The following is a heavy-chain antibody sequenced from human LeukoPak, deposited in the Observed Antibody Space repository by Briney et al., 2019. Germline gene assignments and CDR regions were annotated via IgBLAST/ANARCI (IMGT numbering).Heavy chain of an antibody. D-gene: IGHD3-10*01. CDR3: ARSMVRGVIISGWFDP. V-gene: IGHV1-69*01. CDR1: GGTFSSYA. CDR2: IIPIFGTA. J-gene: IGHJ5*02. Sequence: GSSVKVSCKASGGTFSSYAISWVRQAPGQGLEWMGGIIPIFGTANYAQKFQGRVTITADESTSTAYMELSSLRSEDTAVYYCARSMVRGVIISGWFDPWGQGTLVTVSS.